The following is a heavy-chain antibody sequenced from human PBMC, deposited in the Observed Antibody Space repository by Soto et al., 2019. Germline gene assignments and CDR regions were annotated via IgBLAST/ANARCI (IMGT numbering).Heavy chain of an antibody. Sequence: QVQLVESGGGVVQPGRSLRLSCAASGFTFSSYGMHWVRQGPGKGLEWVAVISNDGRNKYYADSVKGRFTISRDNSNNTLYLEMDGLRIEGAAEYHCAKGERKRIFGVVVLDYWGQGILGTVSS. CDR1: GFTFSSYG. CDR3: AKGERKRIFGVVVLDY. CDR2: ISNDGRNK. J-gene: IGHJ4*01. V-gene: IGHV3-30*18. D-gene: IGHD3-3*01.